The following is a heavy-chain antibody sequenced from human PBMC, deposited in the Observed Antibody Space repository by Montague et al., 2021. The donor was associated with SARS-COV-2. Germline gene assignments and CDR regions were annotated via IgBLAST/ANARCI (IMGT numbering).Heavy chain of an antibody. Sequence: SETLSLTCAVYGGSLSVYYWSWPRKTPRSRPAWGGEVKHSGTANYKPSRKRRVGRSVDTPKNQFTLKLTSVTAADTAMYYCAKEREVVRAARTLVAFDLWGPGKMVTVS. CDR3: AKEREVVRAARTLVAFDL. CDR1: GGSLSVYY. J-gene: IGHJ3*01. CDR2: VKHSGTA. D-gene: IGHD2-2*01. V-gene: IGHV4-34*01.